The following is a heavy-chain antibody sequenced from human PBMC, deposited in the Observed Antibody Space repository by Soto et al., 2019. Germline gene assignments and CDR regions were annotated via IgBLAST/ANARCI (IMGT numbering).Heavy chain of an antibody. Sequence: GGSLRLSCAASGFAFCDYYMSWIRQAPGKGLEWVSYISSSGSSTYYVDSVKGRFTISRDNAKNSLYLQMDSLGAEDTAVYYCARAAVARPAAWYWGQGRLVTVXS. CDR2: ISSSGSST. D-gene: IGHD6-6*01. V-gene: IGHV3-11*01. J-gene: IGHJ4*02. CDR1: GFAFCDYY. CDR3: ARAAVARPAAWY.